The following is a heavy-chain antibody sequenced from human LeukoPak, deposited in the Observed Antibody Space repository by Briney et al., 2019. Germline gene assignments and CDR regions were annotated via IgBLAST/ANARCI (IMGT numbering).Heavy chain of an antibody. Sequence: GGSLRLSCAASGFTFGDYGMSWVRQAPGKGLEWVSGLNWDGGTTEHADSVKSRFTISRDNAKNSLYLQMNSLTAEDTAVYYCAELGITMIGGVWGKGTTVTISS. V-gene: IGHV3-20*04. D-gene: IGHD3-10*02. CDR3: AELGITMIGGV. CDR1: GFTFGDYG. CDR2: LNWDGGTT. J-gene: IGHJ6*04.